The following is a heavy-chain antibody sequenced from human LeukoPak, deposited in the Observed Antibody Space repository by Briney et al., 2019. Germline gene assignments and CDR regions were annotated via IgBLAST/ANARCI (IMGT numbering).Heavy chain of an antibody. CDR1: GGTFSSYA. Sequence: SVKVSCKASGGTFSSYAISWVRQAPGQGLEWMGGIIPIFGTANYAQKFQGRVTITADESTSTAYMELSSLRSEDTAVYYCAREGYQLERRAHYYYGMDVWGKGTTVTVSS. V-gene: IGHV1-69*01. CDR3: AREGYQLERRAHYYYGMDV. D-gene: IGHD1-1*01. CDR2: IIPIFGTA. J-gene: IGHJ6*04.